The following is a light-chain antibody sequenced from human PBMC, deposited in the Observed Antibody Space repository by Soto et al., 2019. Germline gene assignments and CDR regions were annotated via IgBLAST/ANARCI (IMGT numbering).Light chain of an antibody. Sequence: EIGLTQSPGTLSLSPGERATLSCRASQSVSSSYLAWYQQKPGQAPRRLIYGASIRATGITDRFSGSGSGTDFTLTISRRAPEDFAVYYCQQYGSSPTFGQGTKVEIK. CDR2: GAS. J-gene: IGKJ1*01. V-gene: IGKV3-20*01. CDR3: QQYGSSPT. CDR1: QSVSSSY.